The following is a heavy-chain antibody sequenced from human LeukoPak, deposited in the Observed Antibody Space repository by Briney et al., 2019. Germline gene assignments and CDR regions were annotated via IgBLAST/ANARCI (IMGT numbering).Heavy chain of an antibody. J-gene: IGHJ4*02. CDR1: GYTFTSYD. V-gene: IGHV1-46*01. CDR3: ASVLYCGADCYSGRYFFDY. D-gene: IGHD2-21*02. Sequence: GASVKVSCKASGYTFTSYDMHWVRRAPGQGLEWMGIINPCGDSTSYAQKFQGRVTMTRDTSTSTVYMELSSLRSEDTAVYYCASVLYCGADCYSGRYFFDYWGQGTLVTVSS. CDR2: INPCGDST.